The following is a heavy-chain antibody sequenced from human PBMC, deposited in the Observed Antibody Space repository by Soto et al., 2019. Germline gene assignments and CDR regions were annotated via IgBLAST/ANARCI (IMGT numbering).Heavy chain of an antibody. CDR1: GGSISSYY. V-gene: IGHV4-59*08. Sequence: SETLSLTCTVSGGSISSYYWNWIRQPPGKGLEWIGYIYYSGRTNYNPSLKSRVTISVDTSKNQFSLKLSSVTAADTAVYYCARHLFHYYDILTGYSTSGGTDAFDIWGQGTMVTVSS. CDR2: IYYSGRT. D-gene: IGHD3-9*01. CDR3: ARHLFHYYDILTGYSTSGGTDAFDI. J-gene: IGHJ3*02.